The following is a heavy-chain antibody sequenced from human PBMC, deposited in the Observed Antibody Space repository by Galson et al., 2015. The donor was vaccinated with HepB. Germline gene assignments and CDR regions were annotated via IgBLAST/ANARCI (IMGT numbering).Heavy chain of an antibody. CDR2: VIPIFDVA. Sequence: QSGAEVKKPGESLKISCKASGGTFSTYAIGWVRQAPGQGLEWMGRVIPIFDVANYAQKFRGRVAITADKSTNTSYMELNSLKSEDTAVYYCARDPLGRSPGGDPHYYFYYMDVWGEGTWVTVSS. CDR1: GGTFSTYA. D-gene: IGHD3-16*01. V-gene: IGHV1-69*04. CDR3: ARDPLGRSPGGDPHYYFYYMDV. J-gene: IGHJ6*03.